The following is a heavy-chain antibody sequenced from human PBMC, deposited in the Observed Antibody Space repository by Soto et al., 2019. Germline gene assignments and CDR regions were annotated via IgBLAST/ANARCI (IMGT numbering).Heavy chain of an antibody. Sequence: EVQLVESGGGLVQPGGSLRLSCAASGFTFSSYSMNWVRQAPGKGLEWVSYISSSSSTIYYADSVKGRFTISRDNAKNSRYMQMNSLRAEDTAVYYCARGLEVLDAFDIWGQGTMVTVSS. J-gene: IGHJ3*02. CDR1: GFTFSSYS. D-gene: IGHD5-12*01. CDR2: ISSSSSTI. V-gene: IGHV3-48*01. CDR3: ARGLEVLDAFDI.